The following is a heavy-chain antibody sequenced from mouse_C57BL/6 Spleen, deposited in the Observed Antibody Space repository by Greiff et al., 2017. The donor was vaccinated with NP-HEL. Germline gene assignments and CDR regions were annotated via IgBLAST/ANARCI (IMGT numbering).Heavy chain of an antibody. Sequence: QVQLQQSGAELMKPGASVKLSCKATGYTFTGYWIEWVKQRPGHGLEWIGEILPGSGSTNYNDKFKGKATFTADTSSNTAYMQLSSLTTEDSAIYYCARASITTVVATRYFDVWGTGTTVTVSS. CDR3: ARASITTVVATRYFDV. J-gene: IGHJ1*03. V-gene: IGHV1-9*01. D-gene: IGHD1-1*01. CDR1: GYTFTGYW. CDR2: ILPGSGST.